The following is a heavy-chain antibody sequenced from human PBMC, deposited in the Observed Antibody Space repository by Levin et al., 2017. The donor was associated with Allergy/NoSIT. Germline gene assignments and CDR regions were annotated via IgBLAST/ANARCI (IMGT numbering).Heavy chain of an antibody. D-gene: IGHD2-15*01. CDR2: IAGSDDGT. CDR3: AKGALGSCSGVRCYEFDY. CDR1: GFTFRTYA. J-gene: IGHJ4*02. Sequence: GESLKISCAASGFTFRTYAMSWVRQAQGKGPEWVSSIAGSDDGTYHAGSVRGRFTISRDNSKSTLYMQMNSLRAEDTAVYYCAKGALGSCSGVRCYEFDYWGQGILVTVSS. V-gene: IGHV3-23*01.